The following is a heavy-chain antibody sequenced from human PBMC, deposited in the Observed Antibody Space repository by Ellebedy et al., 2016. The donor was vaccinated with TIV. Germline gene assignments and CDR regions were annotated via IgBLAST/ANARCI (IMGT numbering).Heavy chain of an antibody. J-gene: IGHJ4*02. CDR2: ISWNSASS. D-gene: IGHD4-17*01. Sequence: SLKISXVGSGFTFEDYAMHWVRQVPGKGLEWVSGISWNSASSGYADSVKGRFTISRDDSKNTLYLQMNSLRAEDTAVYYCASHGDLRYCDHWGQGTLVTVSS. CDR1: GFTFEDYA. CDR3: ASHGDLRYCDH. V-gene: IGHV3-9*01.